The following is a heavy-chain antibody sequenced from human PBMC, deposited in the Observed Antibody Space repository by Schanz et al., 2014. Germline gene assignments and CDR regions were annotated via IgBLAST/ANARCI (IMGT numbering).Heavy chain of an antibody. J-gene: IGHJ4*01. Sequence: VQLLDSGGGLVQPGGSLRLSCAASGFAFSVYGMHWVRQAPGKGLEWVAVISYDGSNKYYADSVKGRFTISRDNSKNTLYLQMNTLGAEDTAVYYCAREQIMAAAGLVDYWGHGTLVTVSS. CDR1: GFAFSVYG. D-gene: IGHD6-13*01. CDR2: ISYDGSNK. CDR3: AREQIMAAAGLVDY. V-gene: IGHV3-30*19.